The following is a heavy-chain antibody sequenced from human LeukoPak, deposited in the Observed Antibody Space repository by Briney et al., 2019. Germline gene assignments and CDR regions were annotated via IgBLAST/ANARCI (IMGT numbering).Heavy chain of an antibody. CDR3: ARVDRSVVTPDY. J-gene: IGHJ4*02. Sequence: GGSLRLSCAASGFTFSKYAMSWVRQAPGKGLEWVSYISSSGSTIYYADSVKGRFTISRDNAKNSLYLQMNSLRAEDTAVYYCARVDRSVVTPDYWGQGTLVTVSS. CDR2: ISSSGSTI. V-gene: IGHV3-11*01. CDR1: GFTFSKYA. D-gene: IGHD4-23*01.